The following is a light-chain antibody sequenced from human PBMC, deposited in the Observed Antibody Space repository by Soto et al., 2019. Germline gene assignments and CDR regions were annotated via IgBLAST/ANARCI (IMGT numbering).Light chain of an antibody. J-gene: IGKJ3*01. CDR1: QSVSSSY. Sequence: EIVLTQSPGTLSLSPGERATLSCRASQSVSSSYLAWYQQKPGQAPRLLIYGASSRATGIPDRFSGSGSGTDFTITISRLEPEDLAEYYCQQYGSSPGAFGPGTKVDIK. CDR3: QQYGSSPGA. V-gene: IGKV3-20*01. CDR2: GAS.